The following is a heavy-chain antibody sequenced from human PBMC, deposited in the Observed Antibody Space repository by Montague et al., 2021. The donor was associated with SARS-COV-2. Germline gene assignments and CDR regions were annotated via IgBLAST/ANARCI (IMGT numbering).Heavy chain of an antibody. CDR1: GDSITSSAYY. CDR3: ASLGSPAYCGGDCYLRDYGMDV. D-gene: IGHD2-21*02. CDR2: IYYSGNT. Sequence: SETLSLTCTVSGDSITSSAYYWSWIRQSPGKGLEWIGTIYYSGNTYSNPSLKSRVTISMDTSKSQVSLKINSVTAADTAVYFCASLGSPAYCGGDCYLRDYGMDVWGQGTRVTVSS. V-gene: IGHV4-39*01. J-gene: IGHJ6*02.